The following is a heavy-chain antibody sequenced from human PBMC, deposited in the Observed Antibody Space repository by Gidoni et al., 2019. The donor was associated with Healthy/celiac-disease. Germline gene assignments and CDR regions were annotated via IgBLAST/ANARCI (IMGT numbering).Heavy chain of an antibody. CDR3: ARYPVVPAAPGDPFDY. Sequence: QVQLVQSGAEVKKPGASVKVSCKASGYTFTGYYMHWVRQAPGQGLEWMGWINPNSGGTNYAQKFQGRVTMTRDTSISTAYMELSRLRSDDTAVYYCARYPVVPAAPGDPFDYWGQGTLVTVSS. CDR1: GYTFTGYY. D-gene: IGHD2-2*01. CDR2: INPNSGGT. J-gene: IGHJ4*02. V-gene: IGHV1-2*02.